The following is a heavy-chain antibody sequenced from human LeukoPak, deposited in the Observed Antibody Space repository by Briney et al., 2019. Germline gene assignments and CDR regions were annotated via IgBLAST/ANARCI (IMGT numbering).Heavy chain of an antibody. CDR2: IYHSGST. V-gene: IGHV4-4*02. CDR1: GGPISSNNW. CDR3: ARDAGGSIAAALSAFDI. J-gene: IGHJ3*02. D-gene: IGHD6-13*01. Sequence: PSETLSLTCAVSGGPISSNNWWSWVRQPPGKGLEWIGDIYHSGSTKYNPSLKSRVTISVDKSKNQFSLKLRSVTAADTAVYYCARDAGGSIAAALSAFDIWGQGTMDTVSS.